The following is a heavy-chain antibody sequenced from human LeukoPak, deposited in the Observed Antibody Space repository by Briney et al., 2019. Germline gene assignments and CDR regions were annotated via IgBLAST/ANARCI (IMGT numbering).Heavy chain of an antibody. CDR2: IYPGDSDT. D-gene: IGHD6-13*01. Sequence: GESLKISCNGSGYSFTSYWIGWVRQMPGKGLEWMGIIYPGDSDTRYSPSFQGQVTISADKSISTAYLQWSSLKASDTAMYYCARHRPPYSSSWFVAFDIWGQGTMVTVSS. V-gene: IGHV5-51*01. CDR1: GYSFTSYW. CDR3: ARHRPPYSSSWFVAFDI. J-gene: IGHJ3*02.